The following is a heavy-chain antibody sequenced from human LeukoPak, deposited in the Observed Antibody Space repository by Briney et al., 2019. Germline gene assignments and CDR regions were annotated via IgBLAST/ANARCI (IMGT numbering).Heavy chain of an antibody. V-gene: IGHV1-18*01. J-gene: IGHJ4*01. Sequence: ASVKVSCKASGYTFTSYGISWVRQAPGQGLEWMGWISAYNGNTNYAQKLQGRVTMTTDTSTSTAYMELRSLRSDDTAIYYCARGGDDEDQPNDVIEIWGQGTLVTVSS. CDR2: ISAYNGNT. D-gene: IGHD1-1*01. CDR1: GYTFTSYG. CDR3: ARGGDDEDQPNDVIEI.